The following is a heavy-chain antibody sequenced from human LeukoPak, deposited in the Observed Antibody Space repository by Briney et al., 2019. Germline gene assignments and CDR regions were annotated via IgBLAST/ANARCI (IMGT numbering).Heavy chain of an antibody. Sequence: ASVKVSCKASGYTFTAYDVNGVRQAPGQGVEGVAWMGPDTGNTAYAESFQGRVTVTTNTSTSTVYMEPSSLTSEHTAVYYCARVPGVSRNSYGHYNYYSYMDVWGRGTTVTISS. V-gene: IGHV1-8*01. CDR2: MGPDTGNT. CDR3: ARVPGVSRNSYGHYNYYSYMDV. D-gene: IGHD3-10*01. CDR1: GYTFTAYD. J-gene: IGHJ6*03.